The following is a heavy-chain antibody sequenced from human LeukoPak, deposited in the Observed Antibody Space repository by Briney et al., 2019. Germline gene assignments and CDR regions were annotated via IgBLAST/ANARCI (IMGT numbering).Heavy chain of an antibody. Sequence: GASVKVSCKASGYTFTGYYMHWVRQAPGQGLEWMGWINPNSGGTNYAKKFQGRVTITRDASISPAYMELSRLRSDDTAVYYCARARVGIAALYGWYFDRWGRGTLVTVSS. D-gene: IGHD6-13*01. CDR1: GYTFTGYY. CDR2: INPNSGGT. J-gene: IGHJ2*01. V-gene: IGHV1-2*02. CDR3: ARARVGIAALYGWYFDR.